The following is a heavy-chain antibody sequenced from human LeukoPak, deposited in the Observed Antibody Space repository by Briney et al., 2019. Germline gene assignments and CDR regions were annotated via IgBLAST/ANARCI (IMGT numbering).Heavy chain of an antibody. CDR3: ARHSLNNYGSYY. J-gene: IGHJ4*02. CDR2: IHYDGNT. V-gene: IGHV4-34*01. CDR1: GGSFSGYY. D-gene: IGHD5-24*01. Sequence: SETLSLTCAVYGGSFSGYYWTWIRQPPGTGLEWIGSIHYDGNTYYKPSLKSRVTISVDTSKIQFSLRLSSATAADMATYYCARHSLNNYGSYYWGQGTLVTVSS.